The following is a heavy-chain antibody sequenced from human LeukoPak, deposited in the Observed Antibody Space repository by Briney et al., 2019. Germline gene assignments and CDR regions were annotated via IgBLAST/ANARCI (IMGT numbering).Heavy chain of an antibody. CDR1: VESFSDYS. CDR3: ARAAAAGTDY. J-gene: IGHJ4*02. D-gene: IGHD6-13*01. Sequence: PSETLSLTCAVYVESFSDYSWNWFRQPPGRGLEWIGEINHSRNTNYNPSLKSRVTMSVGTSKNQFSLKLTSVTAADTAVYYCARAAAAGTDYWGQGTLVTVSS. V-gene: IGHV4-34*01. CDR2: INHSRNT.